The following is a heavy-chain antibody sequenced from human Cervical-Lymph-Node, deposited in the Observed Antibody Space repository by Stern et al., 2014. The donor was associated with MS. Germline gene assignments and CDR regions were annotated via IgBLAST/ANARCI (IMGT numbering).Heavy chain of an antibody. CDR2: ITNVWST. D-gene: IGHD1-1*01. V-gene: IGHV3-53*01. CDR3: ARDTSSPERSDW. J-gene: IGHJ4*02. Sequence: EVQLLESGGGVIQPGGSLRLSCTASGFTVSRDYMTWVRQAPGKGLEWVSLITNVWSTFSTDSVKGRFTISRDDSKNTVYLHMTSLRAEDTAMYYCARDTSSPERSDWWGQGTLVTVSS. CDR1: GFTVSRDY.